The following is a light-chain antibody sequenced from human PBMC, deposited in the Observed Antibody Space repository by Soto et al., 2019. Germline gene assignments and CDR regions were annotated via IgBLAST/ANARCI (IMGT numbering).Light chain of an antibody. CDR3: QRYGSSPHP. V-gene: IGKV3-20*01. CDR1: QSVSSSY. J-gene: IGKJ2*01. CDR2: GAS. Sequence: EIVLTQSPGTLSLSPGERATLSCRASQSVSSSYLAWYQHKPGQAPRLLIYGASSRATGIPDRFSGSGSGTDFTLTISRLEPEDFAVYFCQRYGSSPHPFGQGPKLEIK.